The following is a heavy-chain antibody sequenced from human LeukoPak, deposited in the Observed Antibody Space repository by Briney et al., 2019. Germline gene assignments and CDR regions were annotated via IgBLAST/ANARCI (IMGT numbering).Heavy chain of an antibody. J-gene: IGHJ4*02. D-gene: IGHD3-22*01. CDR1: GFTFSSYW. V-gene: IGHV3-74*01. CDR3: ARSNPHYSDSSGYLNY. CDR2: INSYGSST. Sequence: PGGSLRLSCAASGFTFSSYWMHWVRQAPGKGLVWVSRINSYGSSTSYADSEKGRFTISRDNAKNTLYLQMNSLRAEDTAVYYCARSNPHYSDSSGYLNYWGQGTLVTVSS.